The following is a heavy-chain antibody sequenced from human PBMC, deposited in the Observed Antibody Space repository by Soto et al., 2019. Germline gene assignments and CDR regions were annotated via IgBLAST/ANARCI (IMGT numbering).Heavy chain of an antibody. J-gene: IGHJ4*02. Sequence: ASVKVSCKASGFLFSSHGNNWVRRAPGQGLEWMGWIGGYNGNTTYAQKFQGRVTMTTDTSTNSAYMELRSLRSDVMAMYYCASWAGQARDFGGPFPYWGQGTLVTVSS. D-gene: IGHD4-17*01. CDR3: ASWAGQARDFGGPFPY. CDR2: IGGYNGNT. CDR1: GFLFSSHG. V-gene: IGHV1-18*03.